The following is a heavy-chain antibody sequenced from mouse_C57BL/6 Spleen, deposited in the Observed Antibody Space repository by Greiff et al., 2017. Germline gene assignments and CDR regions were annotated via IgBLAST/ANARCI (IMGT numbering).Heavy chain of an antibody. J-gene: IGHJ3*01. D-gene: IGHD3-2*02. CDR1: GFNIKDYY. V-gene: IGHV14-1*01. Sequence: VQLQQSGAELVRPGASVKLSCTASGFNIKDYYMHWVKQRPEQGLEWIGRIDPEDGDTEYAPKFQGKATMTADTSSNTAFLQLRSLTSEDTAVYYCTTSDSSAWFAYWGQGTLVTVSA. CDR2: IDPEDGDT. CDR3: TTSDSSAWFAY.